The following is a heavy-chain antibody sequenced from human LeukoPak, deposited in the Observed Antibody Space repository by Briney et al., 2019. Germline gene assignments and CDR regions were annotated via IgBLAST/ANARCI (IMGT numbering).Heavy chain of an antibody. D-gene: IGHD2-2*01. CDR3: ASDYCSSTSCIGY. J-gene: IGHJ4*02. Sequence: GGSLRLSCAASGFTLSSYGMHWVRQAPGKGLEWVAVIWYDGSNKYYADSVKGRFTISRDNSKNTLYLQMNSLRAEDTAVYYCASDYCSSTSCIGYWGQGTLVTVSS. V-gene: IGHV3-33*01. CDR1: GFTLSSYG. CDR2: IWYDGSNK.